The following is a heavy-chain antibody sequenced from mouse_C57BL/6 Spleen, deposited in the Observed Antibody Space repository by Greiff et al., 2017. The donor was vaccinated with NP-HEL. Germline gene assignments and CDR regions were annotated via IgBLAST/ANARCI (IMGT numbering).Heavy chain of an antibody. CDR2: ISYDGSN. V-gene: IGHV3-6*01. CDR3: ARDGKVLLYAMDY. CDR1: GYSITSGYY. Sequence: EVHLVESGPGLVKPSQSLSLTCSVTGYSITSGYYWNWIRQFPGNKLEWMGYISYDGSNNYNPSLKNRISITRDTSKNQFFLKLNSVTTEDTATYYCARDGKVLLYAMDYWGQGTSVTVSS. J-gene: IGHJ4*01. D-gene: IGHD1-3*01.